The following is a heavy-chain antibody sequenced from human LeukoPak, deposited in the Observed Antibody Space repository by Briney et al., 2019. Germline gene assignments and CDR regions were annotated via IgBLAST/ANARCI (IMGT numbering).Heavy chain of an antibody. Sequence: SETLSLTCTVSGGSISSYYWSWIRQPPGKGLEWIGYIYYSGSTNYNPSLKSRVTISVDTSKNQFPLKLSSVTAADTAVYYCARGSIQLWPHYYFDYWGQGTLVAVSS. CDR2: IYYSGST. V-gene: IGHV4-59*01. CDR3: ARGSIQLWPHYYFDY. CDR1: GGSISSYY. J-gene: IGHJ4*02. D-gene: IGHD5-18*01.